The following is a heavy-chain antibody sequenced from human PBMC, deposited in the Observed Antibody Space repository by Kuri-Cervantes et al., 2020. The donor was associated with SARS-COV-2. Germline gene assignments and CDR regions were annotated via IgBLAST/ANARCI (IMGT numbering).Heavy chain of an antibody. D-gene: IGHD3-10*01. Sequence: ASVKDSCKASGYTFTSYDINWVRQAAGQGLEWMGWMNPNSGNTGYVQKFQGRVTITRNTSISTAYMELSSLRSEDTAVYYCASFSSRARVDTAMVTGLWFGELLFSDAFDIWGQGTMVTVSS. CDR1: GYTFTSYD. CDR3: ASFSSRARVDTAMVTGLWFGELLFSDAFDI. J-gene: IGHJ3*02. CDR2: MNPNSGNT. V-gene: IGHV1-8*03.